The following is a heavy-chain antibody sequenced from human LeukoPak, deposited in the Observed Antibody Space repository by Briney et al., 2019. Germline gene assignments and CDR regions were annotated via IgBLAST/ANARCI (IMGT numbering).Heavy chain of an antibody. CDR3: VRYRDGHTPFDH. V-gene: IGHV4-38-2*01. J-gene: IGHJ4*02. CDR2: IYHSGTT. Sequence: SETLSLTCAVSAYSISSGYRWGCIRQPPGKGLEWSGSIYHSGTTYNNPSLKSRVTLSVNTSNNQSSLELTSVTAADTAVYYCVRYRDGHTPFDHWGQGTLVTVSS. D-gene: IGHD5-24*01. CDR1: AYSISSGYR.